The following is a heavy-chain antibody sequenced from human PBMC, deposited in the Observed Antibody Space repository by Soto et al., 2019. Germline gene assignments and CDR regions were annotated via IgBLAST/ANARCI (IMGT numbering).Heavy chain of an antibody. CDR1: GGSFSGYY. Sequence: SETLSLTCAVYGGSFSGYYWSWIRQPPGKGLEWIGEINHSGSTNYNPSLKSRITISVDTSKNQFSLKLSSVTVAVTAVYYCARGLEAAAGPLGGYYYYGMDVWGQGTTVTVSS. CDR2: INHSGST. CDR3: ARGLEAAAGPLGGYYYYGMDV. J-gene: IGHJ6*02. V-gene: IGHV4-34*01. D-gene: IGHD6-13*01.